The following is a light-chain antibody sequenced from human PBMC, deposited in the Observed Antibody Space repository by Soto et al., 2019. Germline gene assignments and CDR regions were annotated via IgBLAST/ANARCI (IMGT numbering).Light chain of an antibody. CDR2: GAT. V-gene: IGKV3-15*01. Sequence: EIVLTQSPATLSLSPGERATLSCRASQSVKTNLAWYHQKPGQAPRLLIYGATTRATGVPGRFSGSGSGTEFTLPISSLQSEDFAVFYCQQYDNWPPWAFGQGTRVEIK. CDR1: QSVKTN. J-gene: IGKJ1*01. CDR3: QQYDNWPPWA.